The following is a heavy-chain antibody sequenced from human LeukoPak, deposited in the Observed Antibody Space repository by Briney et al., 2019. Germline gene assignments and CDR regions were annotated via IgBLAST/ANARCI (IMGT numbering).Heavy chain of an antibody. Sequence: GGSLRLSCAASGFSFSSYEMNWVRQAPGKGLEWVSYISSSSSTIYYADSVKGRFTISRDNAKNSLYLQMNSLRAEDTAVYYCARVAARPFYYYMDVWGKGTTVTVSS. CDR1: GFSFSSYE. D-gene: IGHD6-6*01. V-gene: IGHV3-48*01. CDR2: ISSSSSTI. CDR3: ARVAARPFYYYMDV. J-gene: IGHJ6*03.